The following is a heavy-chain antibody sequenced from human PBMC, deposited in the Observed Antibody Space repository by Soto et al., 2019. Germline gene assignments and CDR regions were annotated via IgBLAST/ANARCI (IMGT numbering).Heavy chain of an antibody. J-gene: IGHJ6*02. V-gene: IGHV5-51*01. CDR2: IYPGDSDT. Sequence: GESLKISCKGSGYSFTSYWIGWVRQMPGKGLEWMGIIYPGDSDTRYSPSFQGQVTISADKSISTAYLQWSSLKASDTAMYYCARQVGYSSGWYYYYYYGMDVWGQGTTVTVS. CDR1: GYSFTSYW. D-gene: IGHD6-19*01. CDR3: ARQVGYSSGWYYYYYYGMDV.